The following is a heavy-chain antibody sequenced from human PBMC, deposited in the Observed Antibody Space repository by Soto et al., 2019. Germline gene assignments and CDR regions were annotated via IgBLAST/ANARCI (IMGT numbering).Heavy chain of an antibody. J-gene: IGHJ4*02. V-gene: IGHV3-48*01. D-gene: IGHD2-8*01. CDR2: ISSSSGII. CDR1: GFTFSSYS. Sequence: GGSLRLSCAASGFTFSSYSMHWVRQAPGKGLEWVSYISSSSGIISYADFVKGRFTISRDNAKNSLYLQMNSLRAEDTAVYYCASECTYGVCSLGYWGQGTLVTVSS. CDR3: ASECTYGVCSLGY.